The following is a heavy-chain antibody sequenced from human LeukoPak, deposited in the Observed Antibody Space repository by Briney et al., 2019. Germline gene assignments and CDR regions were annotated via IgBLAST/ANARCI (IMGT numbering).Heavy chain of an antibody. Sequence: GGSLRLSCAASGFTFSNYGMHWVRQAPGKGPEWVANIRQDGSEKYYVDSVKGRFTISRDNAKNSLYLQMNSLRAEDTAVYYCARPGITAFDIWGQGTMVTVSS. CDR3: ARPGITAFDI. CDR1: GFTFSNYG. CDR2: IRQDGSEK. D-gene: IGHD3-10*01. V-gene: IGHV3-7*01. J-gene: IGHJ3*02.